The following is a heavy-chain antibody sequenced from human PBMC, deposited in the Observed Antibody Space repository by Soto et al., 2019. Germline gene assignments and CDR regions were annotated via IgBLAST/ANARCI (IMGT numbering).Heavy chain of an antibody. Sequence: QVQLVQSGAEVKKPGSSVKVSCKASGGTFSSYAISSVRQAPGQGLEWMGGIIPIFGTANYAQKFQGRVTITADKSTSTAYMELSSLRSEDTAVYYCARKARQNSNYYYYYYGMDVWGQGTTVTVSS. CDR2: IIPIFGTA. J-gene: IGHJ6*02. CDR3: ARKARQNSNYYYYYYGMDV. CDR1: GGTFSSYA. D-gene: IGHD4-4*01. V-gene: IGHV1-69*06.